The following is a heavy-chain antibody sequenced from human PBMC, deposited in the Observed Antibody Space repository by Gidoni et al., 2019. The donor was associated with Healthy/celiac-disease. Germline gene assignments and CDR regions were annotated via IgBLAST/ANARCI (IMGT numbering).Heavy chain of an antibody. V-gene: IGHV3-23*01. CDR2: ISGSGGST. CDR1: GVTFSSYA. Sequence: EVQLLESGGGLVQPGGALRLSCAASGVTFSSYAMSWVRQAPGKGLEWVSAISGSGGSTYYADSVKGRFTISRDNSKNTLYLQMNSLRAEDTAVYYCAKEIFNSGYDLVDYWAREPWSPSPQ. J-gene: IGHJ4*02. CDR3: AKEIFNSGYDLVDY. D-gene: IGHD5-12*01.